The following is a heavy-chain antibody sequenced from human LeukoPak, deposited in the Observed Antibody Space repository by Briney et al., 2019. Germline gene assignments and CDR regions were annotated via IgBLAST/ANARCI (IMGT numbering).Heavy chain of an antibody. J-gene: IGHJ4*02. CDR2: FDPEDGET. CDR1: GYTLTELS. Sequence: VASVKVSWKVSGYTLTELSMHWVRQAPGKGLEWMGGFDPEDGETIYAQKFQGRVTITEDTSTDTAYMELSSLRSEDTAVYYCATGRNYDSSGYYYSYWGQGTLVTVSS. V-gene: IGHV1-24*01. D-gene: IGHD3-22*01. CDR3: ATGRNYDSSGYYYSY.